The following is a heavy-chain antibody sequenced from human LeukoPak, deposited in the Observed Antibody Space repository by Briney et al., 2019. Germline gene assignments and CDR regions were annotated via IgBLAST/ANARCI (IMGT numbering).Heavy chain of an antibody. J-gene: IGHJ6*02. D-gene: IGHD6-6*01. CDR1: GFTFSRHC. CDR3: ARAKTARKLYYYYYGMDV. V-gene: IGHV3-7*01. Sequence: GGSLRLSCAVSGFTFSRHCMNWVRQAPGKGLEWVANIKHDGSEKNYVDSVKGRFTISRDNSKNTLYLQMNSLRAEDTAVYYCARAKTARKLYYYYYGMDVWGQGTTVTVSS. CDR2: IKHDGSEK.